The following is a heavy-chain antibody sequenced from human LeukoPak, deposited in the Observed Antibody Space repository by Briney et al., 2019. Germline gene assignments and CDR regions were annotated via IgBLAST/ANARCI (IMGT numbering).Heavy chain of an antibody. CDR3: ARAMVRGVIRYYYYGMDV. CDR1: GYTFTSYG. J-gene: IGHJ6*02. D-gene: IGHD3-10*01. V-gene: IGHV1-18*01. CDR2: ISAYNGNT. Sequence: ASVKVSCKASGYTFTSYGISWVRQAPGQGLEWMGWISAYNGNTNYAQKLQGRVTMTKDTSTSTAYMELRSLRSDDTAVYYCARAMVRGVIRYYYYGMDVWGQGTTVTVSS.